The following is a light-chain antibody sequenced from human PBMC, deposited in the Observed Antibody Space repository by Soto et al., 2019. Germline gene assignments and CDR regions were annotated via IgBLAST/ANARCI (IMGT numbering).Light chain of an antibody. CDR2: DAS. Sequence: DIQMTQSPSSLSASVGDRVTITCRASQSISSYLNWYQQKLGQAPKLLIYDASTLQSGVTSRFSGSGSGTDFTLTISRLQPEDFATYYCQESYSTPYTFGPGTKVDIK. V-gene: IGKV1-39*01. CDR3: QESYSTPYT. CDR1: QSISSY. J-gene: IGKJ3*01.